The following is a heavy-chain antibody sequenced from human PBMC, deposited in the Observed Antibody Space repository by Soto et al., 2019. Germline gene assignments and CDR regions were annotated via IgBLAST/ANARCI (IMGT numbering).Heavy chain of an antibody. Sequence: QITLKESGPTLVKPTQTLTLTCTFSGFSLSTRGVGVGWIRQPPGKALEWVALISWDDDKRYSPSLRSRLTITKDTAKTQVGLTLTHMDPVDTATYYCAHIGISTWFTYWGQGTLVTVSS. CDR3: AHIGISTWFTY. CDR2: ISWDDDK. D-gene: IGHD3-10*01. J-gene: IGHJ4*02. V-gene: IGHV2-5*02. CDR1: GFSLSTRGVG.